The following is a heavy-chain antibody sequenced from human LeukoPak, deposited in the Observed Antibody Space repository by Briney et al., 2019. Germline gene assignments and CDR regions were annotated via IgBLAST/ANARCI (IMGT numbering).Heavy chain of an antibody. Sequence: SETLSLTCAVYGGSFSGYYWSWIRQPPGKGLEWVGEINHSGSTNYNPSLKSRVTISVDTSKNQFSLKLSSVTAADTAVYYCARALYSSSWYVYWGQGTLVSVSS. CDR3: ARALYSSSWYVY. V-gene: IGHV4-34*01. CDR2: INHSGST. J-gene: IGHJ4*02. D-gene: IGHD6-13*01. CDR1: GGSFSGYY.